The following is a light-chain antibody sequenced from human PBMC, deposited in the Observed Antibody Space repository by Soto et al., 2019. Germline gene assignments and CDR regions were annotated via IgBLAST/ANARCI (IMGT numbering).Light chain of an antibody. CDR1: QSVASSH. V-gene: IGKV3-20*01. Sequence: EIVLTQSPGTLSLSPGERATLSCRASQSVASSHLAWYRQKPGQTPRLLIYDASSRATGIPDRISGSGSGTEFTLTISSLQPDDFATYYCQHYNSYSEAFGQGTKVDIK. CDR3: QHYNSYSEA. CDR2: DAS. J-gene: IGKJ1*01.